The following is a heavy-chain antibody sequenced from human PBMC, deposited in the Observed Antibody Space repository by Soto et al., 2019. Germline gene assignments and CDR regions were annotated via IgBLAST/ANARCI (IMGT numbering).Heavy chain of an antibody. Sequence: PSETLSLTCTVSGGSMNTYYWSWIRQPPRKGLQWIGYVYSSGSTKYNPSLKSRVTMSVDTSKNQFSLNLSSVTVADTAVYYCARAGGPNQHFDYWGQGTLVTVSS. CDR3: ARAGGPNQHFDY. CDR1: GGSMNTYY. V-gene: IGHV4-59*12. D-gene: IGHD2-15*01. J-gene: IGHJ4*02. CDR2: VYSSGST.